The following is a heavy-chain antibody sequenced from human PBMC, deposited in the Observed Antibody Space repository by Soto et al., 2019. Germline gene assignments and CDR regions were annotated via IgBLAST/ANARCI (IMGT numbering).Heavy chain of an antibody. CDR3: ARDLYSSSWPDNWFDP. J-gene: IGHJ5*02. CDR1: GYTFTSYG. V-gene: IGHV1-18*01. Sequence: QVQLVQSGAEVKKPGASVKVSCKASGYTFTSYGISWVRQAPGQGLEWMGWISAYNGNTNYAQKLQGRVTMTTDTSTSTADMELRSLRSDDTAVYYCARDLYSSSWPDNWFDPWGQGTLVTVSS. CDR2: ISAYNGNT. D-gene: IGHD6-13*01.